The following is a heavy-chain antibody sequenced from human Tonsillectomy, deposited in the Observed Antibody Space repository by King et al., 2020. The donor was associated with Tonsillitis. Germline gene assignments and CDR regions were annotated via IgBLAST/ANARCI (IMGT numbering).Heavy chain of an antibody. J-gene: IGHJ3*02. D-gene: IGHD3-22*01. V-gene: IGHV4-30-4*01. Sequence: QLQESGPGLVKPSQTLSLTCTVSGGSISSGDYYWSWIRQPPGKGLEWIAYIYYSGSTYYTPSLKSRVTISLDTSRNQFSLRLSSVTAADTAVYYCARGTEGDYYDSSGFYPDAFDSWGKGTLVTVSA. CDR3: ARGTEGDYYDSSGFYPDAFDS. CDR2: IYYSGST. CDR1: GGSISSGDYY.